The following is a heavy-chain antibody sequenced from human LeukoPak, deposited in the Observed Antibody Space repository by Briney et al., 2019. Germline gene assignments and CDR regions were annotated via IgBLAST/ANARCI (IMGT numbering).Heavy chain of an antibody. Sequence: GASVKVSCKASGGTFSSYAISWVRQAPGQGLEWMGRIIPILGIANYAQKFQGRVTITADKSTSTAYMELRSLRSDDTAVYYCATDMITFGGVTRPGAFDIWGQGTMVTVSS. CDR1: GGTFSSYA. V-gene: IGHV1-69*04. CDR3: ATDMITFGGVTRPGAFDI. D-gene: IGHD3-16*01. J-gene: IGHJ3*02. CDR2: IIPILGIA.